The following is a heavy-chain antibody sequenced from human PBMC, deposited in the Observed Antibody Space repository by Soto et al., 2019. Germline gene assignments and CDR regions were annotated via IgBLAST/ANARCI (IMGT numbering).Heavy chain of an antibody. D-gene: IGHD3-22*01. CDR1: GFTFSSYA. V-gene: IGHV3-30-3*01. CDR2: ISYDGSNK. Sequence: PGGSLRLSCAASGFTFSSYAMYWVHQAPGKGLEWVAVISYDGSNKYYADSVKGRFTISRDNSKNTLYLQMNSLRAEDTAVYYCARTYYYDSSGTSEYFDDSGQGTLVTVSS. CDR3: ARTYYYDSSGTSEYFDD. J-gene: IGHJ4*02.